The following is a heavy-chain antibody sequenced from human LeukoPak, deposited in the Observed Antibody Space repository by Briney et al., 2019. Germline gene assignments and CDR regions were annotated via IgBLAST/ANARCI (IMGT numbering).Heavy chain of an antibody. Sequence: GGSLRLSCAVSGFTVSNNYMSWVRQAPGKGLEWVSVISGGGRKYDADSVKGRFTISRDNSKNTLYLQMNSLRAEDTAVYYCARGGYYNILTGYYNKLLAFDYWGQGTLVTVSS. V-gene: IGHV3-53*05. CDR2: ISGGGRK. CDR1: GFTVSNNY. CDR3: ARGGYYNILTGYYNKLLAFDY. D-gene: IGHD3-9*01. J-gene: IGHJ4*02.